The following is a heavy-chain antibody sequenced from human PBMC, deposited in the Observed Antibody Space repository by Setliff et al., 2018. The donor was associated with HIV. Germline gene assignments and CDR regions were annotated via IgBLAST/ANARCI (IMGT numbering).Heavy chain of an antibody. CDR3: VTSSSWSSRLNF. D-gene: IGHD2-2*01. V-gene: IGHV4-34*01. J-gene: IGHJ4*02. CDR1: GEPLSGHY. CDR2: TSHSGKT. Sequence: PSETLSLTCAVYGEPLSGHYWSWIRQPPGQGLEWIGETSHSGKTNYNPSLKSRVTISVDTSKNQYSLKLTSVTAADTAVYYCVTSSSWSSRLNFWGPGMLVTVSS.